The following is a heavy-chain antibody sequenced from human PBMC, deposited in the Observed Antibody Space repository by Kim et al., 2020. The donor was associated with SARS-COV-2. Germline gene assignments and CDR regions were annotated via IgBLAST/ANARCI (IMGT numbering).Heavy chain of an antibody. CDR3: VRERMGGAFDM. CDR2: R. V-gene: IGHV3-48*02. Sequence: RDYADSVEGRYTISRDNAKNSLFLQMNSRRDEDRALYYCVRERMGGAFDMWGQGTMVTVSS. D-gene: IGHD3-16*01. J-gene: IGHJ3*02.